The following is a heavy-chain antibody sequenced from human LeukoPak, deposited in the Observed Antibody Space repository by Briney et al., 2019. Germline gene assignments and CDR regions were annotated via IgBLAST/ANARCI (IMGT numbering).Heavy chain of an antibody. Sequence: GESLKISCKGSGXSFTSYCIGWVRQMPGKGLERMGIIYPGDSDSRYSPSFQGQVTLSADKSISTAYLQWSSLKASDTAMYYCARPGGRDDYKKFDYWGQGTLVTVSS. CDR3: ARPGGRDDYKKFDY. CDR1: GXSFTSYC. CDR2: IYPGDSDS. D-gene: IGHD5-24*01. J-gene: IGHJ4*02. V-gene: IGHV5-51*01.